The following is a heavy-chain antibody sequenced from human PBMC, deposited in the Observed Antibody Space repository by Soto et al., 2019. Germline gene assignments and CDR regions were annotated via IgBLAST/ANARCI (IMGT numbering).Heavy chain of an antibody. D-gene: IGHD6-19*01. CDR3: ARRKPAVAGSYYYYGMDV. V-gene: IGHV5-10-1*01. J-gene: IGHJ6*02. CDR2: IDPSDSYT. CDR1: GHIFTSYW. Sequence: AQPLKISCYGSGHIFTSYWISRERQMSGKGLEWMGRIDPSDSYTNYSPSFQGHVSISADGFISTSYLQWSSLKASDTAMYYCARRKPAVAGSYYYYGMDVWGQGSTVTVAS.